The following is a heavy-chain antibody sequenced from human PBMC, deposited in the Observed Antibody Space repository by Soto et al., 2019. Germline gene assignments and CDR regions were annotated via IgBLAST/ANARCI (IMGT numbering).Heavy chain of an antibody. D-gene: IGHD6-19*01. J-gene: IGHJ5*02. CDR3: ARLPYSSGWYNWFDP. CDR1: GGSISSSSYY. CDR2: IYYSGST. V-gene: IGHV4-39*01. Sequence: SETLSLTCTVSGGSISSSSYYWGWIRQPPGKGLEWIGSIYYSGSTYYNPSLKSRVTISVDTSKNQFSLKLSSVTAADTAVYYCARLPYSSGWYNWFDPWGQGTLVTVS.